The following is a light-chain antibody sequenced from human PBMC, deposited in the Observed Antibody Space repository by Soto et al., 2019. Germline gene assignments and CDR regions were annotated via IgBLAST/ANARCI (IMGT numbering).Light chain of an antibody. Sequence: IQMTQSPSSLSASVGDRVTITCRASQAIRNDLGWYQQKPGKAPKLLINAASRLQSGVPSSFGGSGSGTDFTLTISSLQPEDFATYYCLQDYNCPRTFGQGTKVDIK. V-gene: IGKV1-6*02. CDR1: QAIRND. CDR3: LQDYNCPRT. J-gene: IGKJ1*01. CDR2: AAS.